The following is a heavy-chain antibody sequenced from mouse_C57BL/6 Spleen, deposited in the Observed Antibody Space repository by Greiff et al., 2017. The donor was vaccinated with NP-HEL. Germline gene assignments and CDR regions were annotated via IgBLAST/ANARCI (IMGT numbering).Heavy chain of an antibody. CDR2: IYPRSGNT. J-gene: IGHJ1*03. Sequence: VQLVESGAELARPGASVKLSCKASGYTFTSYGISWVKQRTGQGLEWIGEIYPRSGNTYYNEKFKGKATLTADKSSSTAYMELRSLTSEDSAVYFCARRDYGSRYWYFDVWGTGTTVTVSS. V-gene: IGHV1-81*01. D-gene: IGHD1-1*01. CDR1: GYTFTSYG. CDR3: ARRDYGSRYWYFDV.